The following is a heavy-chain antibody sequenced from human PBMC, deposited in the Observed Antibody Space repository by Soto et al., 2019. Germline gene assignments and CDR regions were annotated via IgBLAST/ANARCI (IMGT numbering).Heavy chain of an antibody. D-gene: IGHD6-13*01. CDR2: ISAYNGNT. CDR3: ARVPWYSRIRFPPSWFDP. CDR1: GYTFTSYG. J-gene: IGHJ5*02. Sequence: SVTVSCKASGYTFTSYGIRWVRQAPGQGLEWMGWISAYNGNTNYAQKLQGRVTMTTDTSTSPAYMELRSLTSDDTAGDYCARVPWYSRIRFPPSWFDPPAQGTLVTVSS. V-gene: IGHV1-18*01.